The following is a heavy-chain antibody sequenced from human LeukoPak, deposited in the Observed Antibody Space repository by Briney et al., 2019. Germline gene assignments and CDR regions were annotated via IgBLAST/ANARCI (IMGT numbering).Heavy chain of an antibody. CDR1: GFTFSSYE. Sequence: GGSLRLSCAASGFTFSSYEMNWVRQAPGKGLEWLSYIRSSGSPIYYADSVKGRFTISRDNAKNSLYLQMNSLRAEDTAFYYCARGSIAIYYYDSSGYFDYWGQGTLVTVSS. D-gene: IGHD3-22*01. J-gene: IGHJ5*01. CDR3: ARGSIAIYYYDSSGYFDY. CDR2: IRSSGSPI. V-gene: IGHV3-48*03.